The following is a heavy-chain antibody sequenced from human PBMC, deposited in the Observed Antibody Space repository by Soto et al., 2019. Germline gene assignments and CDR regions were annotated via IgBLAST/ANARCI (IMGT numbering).Heavy chain of an antibody. Sequence: GGSLRLSCAASGFTFSDHYMSWIRQAPGKGLEWVSYISSSGASIYYADSVRGRFTISRDNAENSLSLQMNSLRAEDTAVCYCVSGGWSCSGGIGASWGQGTLVTVSS. J-gene: IGHJ5*02. CDR3: VSGGWSCSGGIGAS. CDR2: ISSSGASI. D-gene: IGHD6-13*01. V-gene: IGHV3-11*01. CDR1: GFTFSDHY.